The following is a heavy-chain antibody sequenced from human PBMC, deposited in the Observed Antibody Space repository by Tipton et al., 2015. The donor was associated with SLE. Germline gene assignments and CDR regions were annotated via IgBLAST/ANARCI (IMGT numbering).Heavy chain of an antibody. CDR2: IHEDGGEK. CDR3: ARIPRISRPYYMDV. CDR1: GFTFSSYW. J-gene: IGHJ6*03. Sequence: SLRLSCAASGFTFSSYWMSWVRQAPGQGLEWVANIHEDGGEKYYVDSVKGRFTISRDNADNSVFLQMNILRADDTAVYYCARIPRISRPYYMDVWGKGTAVTVSS. D-gene: IGHD2/OR15-2a*01. V-gene: IGHV3-7*01.